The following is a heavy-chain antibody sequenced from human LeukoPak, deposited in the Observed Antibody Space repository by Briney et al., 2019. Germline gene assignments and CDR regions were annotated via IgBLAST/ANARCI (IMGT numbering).Heavy chain of an antibody. CDR3: AREAVAGPSGAFDI. Sequence: ASVKVSCKASGYTFTSYYMHWVRQAPGQGLEWMGIINPSGGSTSYAQKFQGRVTMTRDTSISTAYMELSRLRSDDTAVYYCAREAVAGPSGAFDIWGQGTMVTVSS. CDR1: GYTFTSYY. V-gene: IGHV1-46*01. D-gene: IGHD6-19*01. CDR2: INPSGGST. J-gene: IGHJ3*02.